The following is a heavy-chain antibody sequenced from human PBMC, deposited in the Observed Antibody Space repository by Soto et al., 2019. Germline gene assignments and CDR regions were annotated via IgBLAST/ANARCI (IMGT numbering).Heavy chain of an antibody. Sequence: QVQLQESGPGLVKPSETLSLTCTVSGGSISSYYWSWIRQPPGKGLEWIGYIYYSGSTNYNPSLKSRVTISVDTSKNQFSLKLSSVTAADTAVYYCARRRPSDGSSWYTDAFDIWGQGTMVTVSS. J-gene: IGHJ3*02. CDR2: IYYSGST. CDR1: GGSISSYY. V-gene: IGHV4-59*08. D-gene: IGHD6-13*01. CDR3: ARRRPSDGSSWYTDAFDI.